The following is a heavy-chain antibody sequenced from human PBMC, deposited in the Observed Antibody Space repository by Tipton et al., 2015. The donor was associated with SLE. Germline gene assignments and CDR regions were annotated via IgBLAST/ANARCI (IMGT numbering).Heavy chain of an antibody. D-gene: IGHD2-15*01. CDR3: AKDLVVAATPYYYGMDV. Sequence: SLRLSCAASGFTFSSYGMHWVRQAPGKGLEWVAVIWYDGSNKYYADSVKGRFTISRDNSKNTLYLQMNSLRAEDTAVYYCAKDLVVAATPYYYGMDVWGQGP. V-gene: IGHV3-33*06. CDR1: GFTFSSYG. J-gene: IGHJ6*02. CDR2: IWYDGSNK.